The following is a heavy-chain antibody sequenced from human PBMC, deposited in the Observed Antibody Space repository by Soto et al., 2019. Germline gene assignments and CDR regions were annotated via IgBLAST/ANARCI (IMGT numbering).Heavy chain of an antibody. V-gene: IGHV3-48*01. CDR2: ISRVGSTI. Sequence: PGGSLRLSCAASGFTFSSYSMSWVRRAPGKGLEWVSKISRVGSTIYYADSVKGRFTFSRDNAKNSLYLQMNSLRAEDTAVYYCARGRVPPDYWGQGTLVTVSS. CDR3: ARGRVPPDY. D-gene: IGHD2-2*01. J-gene: IGHJ4*02. CDR1: GFTFSSYS.